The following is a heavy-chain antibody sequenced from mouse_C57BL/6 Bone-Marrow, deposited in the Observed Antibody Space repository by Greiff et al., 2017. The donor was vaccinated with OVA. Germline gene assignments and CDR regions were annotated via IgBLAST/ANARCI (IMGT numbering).Heavy chain of an antibody. CDR2: IDPANGNT. D-gene: IGHD1-1*01. Sequence: EVKLLESVAELVRPGASVKLSCTASGFNIKNTYMHWVKQRPEQGLEWIGRIDPANGNTKYAPKFQGKATITADTSSNTAYLQLSSLTSEDTAIYYWARYLPHYYGSSYEYFDVWGTGTTVTVSA. J-gene: IGHJ1*03. CDR1: GFNIKNTY. CDR3: ARYLPHYYGSSYEYFDV. V-gene: IGHV14-3*01.